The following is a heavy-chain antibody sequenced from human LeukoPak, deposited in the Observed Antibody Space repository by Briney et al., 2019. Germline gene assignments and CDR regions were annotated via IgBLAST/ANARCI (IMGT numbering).Heavy chain of an antibody. Sequence: GGSLRLSCAASGFTFSSYSMNWVRQAPGKGLEWVSYISSSSSTIYYADSVKGRFTISRDNAKNSLYLQMNSLRAEDTAVYYCARAVYGSGSYYNNYWGQGTLVTVSS. J-gene: IGHJ4*02. CDR2: ISSSSSTI. CDR3: ARAVYGSGSYYNNY. V-gene: IGHV3-48*04. D-gene: IGHD3-10*01. CDR1: GFTFSSYS.